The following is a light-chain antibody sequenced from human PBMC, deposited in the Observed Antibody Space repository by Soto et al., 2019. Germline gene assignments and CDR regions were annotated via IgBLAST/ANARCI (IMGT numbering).Light chain of an antibody. Sequence: QSALTQPASVSGCPGQSITISCTGTSSDVGAYNYVSWYQHHPGKAPKLMIYDVSNRPSGVSNRFSGSKSGNTASLTISGLQAEDEADYYCNSFTTSSTLVFGGGTKVTVL. J-gene: IGLJ2*01. CDR3: NSFTTSSTLV. CDR2: DVS. CDR1: SSDVGAYNY. V-gene: IGLV2-14*03.